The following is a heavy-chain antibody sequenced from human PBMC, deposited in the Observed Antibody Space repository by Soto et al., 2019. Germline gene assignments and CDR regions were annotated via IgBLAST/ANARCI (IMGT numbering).Heavy chain of an antibody. CDR2: VSAGGDMT. CDR3: ARGDRGGSGSPASYYYSGLDV. V-gene: IGHV3-23*01. CDR1: GFTFSSYA. Sequence: DVQLLESGGHLVQPGGSLRLSCAASGFTFSSYAMSWVRQAPGKGLEWVSSVSAGGDMTYYSDSVKGRFTISRDNSNNALFLQMKCLRIEDTALYYCARGDRGGSGSPASYYYSGLDVWGQGTTVTVS. J-gene: IGHJ6*02. D-gene: IGHD3-10*01.